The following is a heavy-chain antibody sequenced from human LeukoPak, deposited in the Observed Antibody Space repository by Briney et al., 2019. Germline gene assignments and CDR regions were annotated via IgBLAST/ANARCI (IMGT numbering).Heavy chain of an antibody. CDR2: ISAYNGNT. J-gene: IGHJ4*02. D-gene: IGHD2-2*03. CDR3: ARVRLDIVVVPAALGLDY. V-gene: IGHV1-18*01. CDR1: GYTFTSYG. Sequence: ASVKVSCKASGYTFTSYGISWVRQAPGQGLEWMGWISAYNGNTNYAQKLQGRVTMTTDTSTSTAYMELRSLRSDDTAVHYCARVRLDIVVVPAALGLDYWGQGTLVTVSS.